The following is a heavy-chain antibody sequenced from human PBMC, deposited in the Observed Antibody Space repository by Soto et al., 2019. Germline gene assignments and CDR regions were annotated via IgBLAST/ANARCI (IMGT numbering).Heavy chain of an antibody. V-gene: IGHV3-7*01. J-gene: IGHJ6*02. Sequence: GGSLRLYCAATGFTFSSYWMSWVRQAPGKGLEWVAKIKQDGSEKYYVGSVEGRFTISRDNAKNSLYLQMNSLRAEDTAVYYCARDPNIVLVPAALRSYYYYYGMDVWGQGTTVTVSS. D-gene: IGHD2-2*01. CDR2: IKQDGSEK. CDR3: ARDPNIVLVPAALRSYYYYYGMDV. CDR1: GFTFSSYW.